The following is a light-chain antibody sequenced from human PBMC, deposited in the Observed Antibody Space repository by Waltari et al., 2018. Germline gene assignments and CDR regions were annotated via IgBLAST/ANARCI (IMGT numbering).Light chain of an antibody. V-gene: IGKV1-27*01. CDR2: AAS. CDR3: QKYKSVPFT. CDR1: QGISNY. Sequence: DIQMTQSPPSLSASLGDRVTITCRASQGISNYLAWYQQKPGKDPKLLIYAASSLQAGVPSRFSGSGSGTDFSLTISSLQPEDVATYYCQKYKSVPFTFGPGTKVDIK. J-gene: IGKJ3*01.